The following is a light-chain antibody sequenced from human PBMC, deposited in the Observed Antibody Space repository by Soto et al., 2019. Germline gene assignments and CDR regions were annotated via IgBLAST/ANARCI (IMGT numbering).Light chain of an antibody. J-gene: IGKJ3*01. CDR3: QQCGGSPPFT. CDR1: QILTSNY. Sequence: EIVLTQSPGTLSLSPGERATLSCRASQILTSNYLAWYQHKPGQAPRLLIYGASSRATGVPDRFSGSGSGTDFTLTISRLEPEDFAVYYCQQCGGSPPFTFGPGTKVDIK. V-gene: IGKV3-20*01. CDR2: GAS.